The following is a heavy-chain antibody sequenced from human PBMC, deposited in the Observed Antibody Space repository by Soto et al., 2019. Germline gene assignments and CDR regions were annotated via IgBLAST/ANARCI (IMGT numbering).Heavy chain of an antibody. CDR3: AKDWYGMDV. V-gene: IGHV3-23*01. CDR1: GFTFSSHA. J-gene: IGHJ6*02. CDR2: IGGGGGST. Sequence: PGGSLRLSCAVSGFTFSSHAMNWARQAPGKGLEWVSAIGGGGGSTNYADSVKGRFTISRDNSKNTVYLQMNSLRAEDTAVYYCAKDWYGMDVWGQGTTVTVSS.